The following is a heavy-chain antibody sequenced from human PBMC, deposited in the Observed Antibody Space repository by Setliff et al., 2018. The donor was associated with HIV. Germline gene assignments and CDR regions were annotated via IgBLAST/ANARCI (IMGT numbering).Heavy chain of an antibody. CDR2: ISTSNGNT. J-gene: IGHJ4*02. D-gene: IGHD3-10*01. CDR1: GYTFSDYG. Sequence: ASVKVSCKTSGYTFSDYGITWVRQAPGQRFEWMGWISTSNGNTNYAQKFQGRVTMTRDTSTSTVYMELRSLRSDDTALYYCARFYGSGSCWSDYWGQGTLVTVSS. CDR3: ARFYGSGSCWSDY. V-gene: IGHV1-18*01.